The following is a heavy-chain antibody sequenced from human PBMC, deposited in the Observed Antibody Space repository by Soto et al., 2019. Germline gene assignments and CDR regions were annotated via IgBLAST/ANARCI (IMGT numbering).Heavy chain of an antibody. V-gene: IGHV1-2*04. Sequence: GASVKVSCKASGYTFTSYGISWVRQAPGQGLEWMGWINPNSGGTNYAQKFQGWVTMTRDTSISTAYMELSRLRSDDTAVYYCATTGIAVAGPYFDYRGQGTLVTVSS. CDR2: INPNSGGT. D-gene: IGHD6-19*01. CDR3: ATTGIAVAGPYFDY. J-gene: IGHJ4*02. CDR1: GYTFTSYG.